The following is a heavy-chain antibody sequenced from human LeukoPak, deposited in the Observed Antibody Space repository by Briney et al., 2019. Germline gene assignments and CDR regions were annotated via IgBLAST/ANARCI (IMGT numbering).Heavy chain of an antibody. CDR1: GFTFSSYG. Sequence: GGSLRLSCAASGFTFSSYGMHWVRQAPGKGLEWVAVIWYDGSNKYYADSVKGRFTISRDNSKNTLYLQMNSLRAEDTAVYYCARVGITMIVMDGMDVWGQGTTVTVSS. D-gene: IGHD3-22*01. J-gene: IGHJ6*02. CDR2: IWYDGSNK. CDR3: ARVGITMIVMDGMDV. V-gene: IGHV3-33*01.